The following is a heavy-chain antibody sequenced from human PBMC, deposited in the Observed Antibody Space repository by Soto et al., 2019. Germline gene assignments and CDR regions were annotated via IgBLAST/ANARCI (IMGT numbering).Heavy chain of an antibody. D-gene: IGHD4-17*01. V-gene: IGHV3-73*02. J-gene: IGHJ2*01. CDR2: IRNKVNNYAP. Sequence: EVQLVESGGGLVQPGGSLRLSCAASGCTFSGSAMHWVRQASGRGREWIGRIRNKVNNYAPVYAASVTGRFTSSRDDSKNTAYLQLNNLNTGDTAVYFCTSLPNLDGGVGGRYLDLWGRGTLVTVSS. CDR3: TSLPNLDGGVGGRYLDL. CDR1: GCTFSGSA.